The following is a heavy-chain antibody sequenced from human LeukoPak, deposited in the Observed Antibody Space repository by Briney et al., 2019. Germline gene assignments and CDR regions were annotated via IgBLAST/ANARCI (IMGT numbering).Heavy chain of an antibody. CDR3: AKGLYGSYGHYIDY. Sequence: PGGSLRLSCAASGFTFSSYGMHWVRQAPGKGLEWVAVISYDGSNKYYADSVKGRFTISRDNSKNTLYLQMNSLRAEDTAVYYCAKGLYGSYGHYIDYWGQGTLVTVSS. CDR1: GFTFSSYG. CDR2: ISYDGSNK. V-gene: IGHV3-30*18. J-gene: IGHJ4*02. D-gene: IGHD5-18*01.